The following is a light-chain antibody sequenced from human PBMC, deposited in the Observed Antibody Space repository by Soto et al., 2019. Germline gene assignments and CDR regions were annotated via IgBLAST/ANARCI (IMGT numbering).Light chain of an antibody. J-gene: IGLJ1*01. CDR1: ITDIGAYNY. V-gene: IGLV2-14*01. Sequence: QSALTQPASVSGSPGQSITISCTGTITDIGAYNYVSWYQQHPGKAPKLLIYGVSSRPSGVSNRFSGSKSGNAAYLTISGLQADDEAEYYCAAWDDRLNGYVFGTGTKLTVL. CDR3: AAWDDRLNGYV. CDR2: GVS.